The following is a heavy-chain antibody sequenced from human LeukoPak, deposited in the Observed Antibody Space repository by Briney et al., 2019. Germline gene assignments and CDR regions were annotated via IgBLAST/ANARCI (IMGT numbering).Heavy chain of an antibody. D-gene: IGHD5-12*01. CDR1: GYTFTRSG. V-gene: IGHV1-69*05. Sequence: GASVKVSCKASGYTFTRSGITWVRQAPGQGLEWMGRIIPIFGTANYAQKFQGRVTITTDESTSTAYMELSSLRSEDTAVYYCASTGRTSGYDQDYWGQGTLVTVSS. J-gene: IGHJ4*02. CDR2: IIPIFGTA. CDR3: ASTGRTSGYDQDY.